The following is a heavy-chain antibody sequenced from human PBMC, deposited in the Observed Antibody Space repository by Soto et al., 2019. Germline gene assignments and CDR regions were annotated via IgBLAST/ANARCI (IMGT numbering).Heavy chain of an antibody. Sequence: ASVKVSCKASGYLFTAYSMHWVRLAPGQGLEWMGVVNPSGGSTKYAQNFQGRVTMTRHTSTTTIYMELSSLRSDDTAIYYCAREENCSGGTCYSEYFHRWGQGTLVTVSS. CDR1: GYLFTAYS. CDR3: AREENCSGGTCYSEYFHR. CDR2: VNPSGGST. J-gene: IGHJ1*01. V-gene: IGHV1-46*01. D-gene: IGHD2-15*01.